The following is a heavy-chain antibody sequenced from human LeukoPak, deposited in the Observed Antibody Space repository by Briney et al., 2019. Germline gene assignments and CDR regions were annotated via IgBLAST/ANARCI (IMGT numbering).Heavy chain of an antibody. CDR2: IYYSGST. V-gene: IGHV4-38-2*02. CDR3: ARLWNGPFDY. Sequence: PSETLSLTCTVSGYSISSGYYWGWIRQPPGKGLEWIGSIYYSGSTYYNPSLKSRVTISVDTSKNQFSLKLSSVTAADTAVYYCARLWNGPFDYWGQGTLVTVSS. D-gene: IGHD1-1*01. CDR1: GYSISSGYY. J-gene: IGHJ4*02.